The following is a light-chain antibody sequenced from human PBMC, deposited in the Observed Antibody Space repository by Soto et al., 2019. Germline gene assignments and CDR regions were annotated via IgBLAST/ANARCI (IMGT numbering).Light chain of an antibody. J-gene: IGKJ5*01. CDR3: QQYNNWPS. CDR2: DIS. Sequence: EVVLAQSPATLSVSPLERDTLXCRASQTVSRNLAWYQQRPGQAPRLLIYDISNRATGVPARFSGSGSETEFTLTIRSLQSEDFAVYFCQQYNNWPSFGQGTRLEIK. CDR1: QTVSRN. V-gene: IGKV3-15*01.